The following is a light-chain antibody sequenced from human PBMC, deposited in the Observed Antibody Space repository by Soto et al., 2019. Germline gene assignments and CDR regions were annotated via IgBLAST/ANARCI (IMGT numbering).Light chain of an antibody. CDR2: EVS. CDR3: SSYTSSRTNVV. J-gene: IGLJ2*01. CDR1: SSDVGGYNY. V-gene: IGLV2-14*01. Sequence: QSALTQPASVSGSPGQSITISCTGTSSDVGGYNYVSWYQQHPGKAPKLMIYEVSNQPSGVSNRFSGSKSGNTASLTISGLQAEDEADYYCSSYTSSRTNVVFGGGTKLTVL.